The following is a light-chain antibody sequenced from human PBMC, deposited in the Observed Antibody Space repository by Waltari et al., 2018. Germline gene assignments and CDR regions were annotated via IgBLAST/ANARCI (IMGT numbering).Light chain of an antibody. V-gene: IGLV1-44*01. CDR1: SSNIRSNP. CDR2: NDN. CDR3: AAWDDSLNAWV. J-gene: IGLJ3*02. Sequence: QSVLTQQPSASGTPGQRATLPCSGSSSNIRSNPVNWYQQAPGTAPKLLLYNDNLRPPGAPDRFSGSRSGTSASLAISGLQSEDEAYYYCAAWDDSLNAWVFGGGTKLTVL.